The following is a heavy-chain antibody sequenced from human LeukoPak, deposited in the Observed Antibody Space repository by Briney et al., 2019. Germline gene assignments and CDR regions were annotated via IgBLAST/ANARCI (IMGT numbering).Heavy chain of an antibody. V-gene: IGHV3-49*03. D-gene: IGHD3-9*01. CDR3: TRSYDILTGPSYYYYGMDV. CDR2: LSSKAYGGTT. J-gene: IGHJ6*02. CDR1: GFPFGGYA. Sequence: GALRLPCSASGFPFGGYATGWFRPAPGEGVEGGGFLSSKAYGGTTEYAASAKGRFTISRDDSKSIAYLQMNSLKTEDTAVYYCTRSYDILTGPSYYYYGMDVWGQGTTVTVSS.